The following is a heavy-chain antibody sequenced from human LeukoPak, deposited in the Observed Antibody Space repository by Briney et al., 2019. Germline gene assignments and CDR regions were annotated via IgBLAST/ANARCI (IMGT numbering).Heavy chain of an antibody. CDR1: GSTFTGYY. D-gene: IGHD3-16*01. Sequence: GASVKVSFKASGSTFTGYYMHWGRQAPGQGLEWMGWINPNSGGTNYSQKYPGRVTMTRDTAISTAYMELSRLISDDTAVYYCARAMYYDYVWGSSPSAFDIWGQGTMVTVSS. V-gene: IGHV1-2*02. CDR3: ARAMYYDYVWGSSPSAFDI. J-gene: IGHJ3*02. CDR2: INPNSGGT.